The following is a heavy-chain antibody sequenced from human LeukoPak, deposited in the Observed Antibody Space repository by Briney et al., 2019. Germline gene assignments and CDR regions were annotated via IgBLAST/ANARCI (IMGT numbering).Heavy chain of an antibody. CDR3: ARDPGSSSSLGADY. CDR2: ISYDGSNK. V-gene: IGHV3-30-3*01. Sequence: PGRSLRLSCAASGFTFSIYAMHWVRQAPGKGLEWVAVISYDGSNKYYADSVKGRFTISRDNSKNTLYLQMNSLRAEDTAVYYCARDPGSSSSLGADYWGQGTLVSVSS. J-gene: IGHJ4*02. D-gene: IGHD6-6*01. CDR1: GFTFSIYA.